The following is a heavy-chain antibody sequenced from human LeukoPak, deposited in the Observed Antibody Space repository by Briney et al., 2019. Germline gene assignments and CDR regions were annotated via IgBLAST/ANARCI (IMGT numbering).Heavy chain of an antibody. V-gene: IGHV3-30*18. J-gene: IGHJ4*02. CDR3: AKGGFSWFGESVDY. D-gene: IGHD3-10*01. Sequence: PGGSLRLSCATSGFTFSDYGMHWVRQAPGKGLEWVAVISYDGSNKYYADSVKGRFTISRDNSKNTPYLQMNSLRAEDTAVYYCAKGGFSWFGESVDYWGQGTLVTVSS. CDR2: ISYDGSNK. CDR1: GFTFSDYG.